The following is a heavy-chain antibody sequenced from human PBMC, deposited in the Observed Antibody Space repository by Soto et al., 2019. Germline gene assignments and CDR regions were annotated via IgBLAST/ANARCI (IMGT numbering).Heavy chain of an antibody. J-gene: IGHJ4*02. V-gene: IGHV4-30-2*01. CDR1: SATVSSGAYS. D-gene: IGHD4-4*01. CDR2: IYNSGTT. Sequence: SLALTCTVSSATVSSGAYSWSWNSKPPGKGLEWIGEIYNSGTTYYIPSPRSRVTMDRTKNQFSLHLNSVTAGDTAVYFCARVRYSDNCHGLIEYWGQGTLVTVSS. CDR3: ARVRYSDNCHGLIEY.